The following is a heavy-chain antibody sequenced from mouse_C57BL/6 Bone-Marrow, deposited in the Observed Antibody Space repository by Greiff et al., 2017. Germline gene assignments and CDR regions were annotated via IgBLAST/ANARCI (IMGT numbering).Heavy chain of an antibody. Sequence: DVMLVESGGGLVQPGGSMKLSCVASGFTFSNSWMNWVRQSPEKGLEWVAQIRLNSDTYATHYAVSVKGRFTISRDDSMISVYLQMNNFMAEETGSYYCTGAVLLRLDYFDYWGQGTTLTVSS. CDR2: IRLNSDTYAT. V-gene: IGHV6-3*01. J-gene: IGHJ2*01. CDR3: TGAVLLRLDYFDY. CDR1: GFTFSNSW. D-gene: IGHD1-1*01.